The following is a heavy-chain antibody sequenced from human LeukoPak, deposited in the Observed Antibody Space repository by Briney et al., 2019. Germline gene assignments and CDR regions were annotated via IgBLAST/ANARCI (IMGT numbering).Heavy chain of an antibody. V-gene: IGHV1-8*03. CDR1: GYTFTSYD. Sequence: EASVKVSCTASGYTFTSYDINCVRQATGQGLQWMGWKHPNSGNTGYAQKFQGRVTITRNTSISTAYMELSTLRSEDTAVYYCAREDIMITFGGVIVAKGGFDYWGQGTLVTVSS. J-gene: IGHJ4*02. CDR2: KHPNSGNT. CDR3: AREDIMITFGGVIVAKGGFDY. D-gene: IGHD3-16*02.